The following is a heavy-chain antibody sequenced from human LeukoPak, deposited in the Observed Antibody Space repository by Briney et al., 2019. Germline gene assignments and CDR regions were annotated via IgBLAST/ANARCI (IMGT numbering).Heavy chain of an antibody. CDR1: GFTFSTFA. CDR2: IFPSGGEI. V-gene: IGHV3-23*01. Sequence: GGSLRLSCAASGFTFSTFAMIWVRQPPGKGLEWVSSIFPSGGEIHYADSVKGRFTIYRDNAKNTLYLQVNSLRAEDTAVYYCARQNYDGNSGYYYYYMDVRGKGTTVTISS. CDR3: ARQNYDGNSGYYYYYMDV. D-gene: IGHD4-23*01. J-gene: IGHJ6*03.